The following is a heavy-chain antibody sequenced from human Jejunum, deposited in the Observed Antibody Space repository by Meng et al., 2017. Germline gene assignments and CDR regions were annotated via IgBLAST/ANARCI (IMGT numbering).Heavy chain of an antibody. D-gene: IGHD5-12*01. Sequence: VQVEESVPGPVKPSGTLSLTCAVSCGSITTDWWNWVRQPPGKGLEWIGEIWHSGASNYNPSLRSRVTISVDKSKNQLSLELASLTAADTAVYYCARGATGTRPFDYWGQGTLVTVSS. CDR1: CGSITTDW. CDR2: IWHSGAS. J-gene: IGHJ4*02. CDR3: ARGATGTRPFDY. V-gene: IGHV4-4*02.